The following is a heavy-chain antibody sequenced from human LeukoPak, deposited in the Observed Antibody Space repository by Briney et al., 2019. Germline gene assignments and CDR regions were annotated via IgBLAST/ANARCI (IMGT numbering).Heavy chain of an antibody. V-gene: IGHV3-48*03. CDR1: GFTFSSYE. J-gene: IGHJ6*03. CDR2: ISSSGSTI. CDR3: AREHLYCSGGSCYSYYYYYMDV. Sequence: GGSLRLSCAASGFTFSSYEMNWVRQAPGKGLEWVSYISSSGSTIYYADSVKGRFTISRDNAKNSLYLQMNSLRAEDTAVYYCAREHLYCSGGSCYSYYYYYMDVWGKGTTVTVSS. D-gene: IGHD2-15*01.